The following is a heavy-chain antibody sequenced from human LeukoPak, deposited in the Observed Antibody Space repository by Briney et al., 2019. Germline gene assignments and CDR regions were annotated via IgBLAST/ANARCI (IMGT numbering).Heavy chain of an antibody. CDR3: ARGRFVLRYFDWLVAHDAFDI. J-gene: IGHJ3*02. Sequence: PSETLSLTCTVSGGSISSYYWSWIRQPPGKGLEWIGYIYYSGSTNYNPSLKSRVTISVDPSKNQFSLKLSSVTAADTAVYYCARGRFVLRYFDWLVAHDAFDIWGQGTMVTVSS. V-gene: IGHV4-59*01. CDR1: GGSISSYY. D-gene: IGHD3-9*01. CDR2: IYYSGST.